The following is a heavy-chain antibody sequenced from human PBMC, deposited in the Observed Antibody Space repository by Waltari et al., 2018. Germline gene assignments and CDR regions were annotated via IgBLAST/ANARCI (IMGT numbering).Heavy chain of an antibody. CDR1: GYSISSGYY. D-gene: IGHD6-13*01. CDR2: ICHSGST. Sequence: QVQLQESGPGLVKPSETLSLTCAVSGYSISSGYYWGWIRQPPGKGLEWIGSICHSGSTYYNPSLKSRVTISVDTSKNQFSLKLSSVTAADTAVYYCARSRYSSSWYPVSFDYWGQGTLVTVSS. CDR3: ARSRYSSSWYPVSFDY. J-gene: IGHJ4*02. V-gene: IGHV4-38-2*01.